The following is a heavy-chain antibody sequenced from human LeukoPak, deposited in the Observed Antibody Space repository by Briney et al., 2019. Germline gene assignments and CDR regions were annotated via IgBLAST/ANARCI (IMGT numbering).Heavy chain of an antibody. CDR2: IYHSGST. D-gene: IGHD3-22*01. CDR1: GYSISSGYY. Sequence: SETLSLTCAVSGYSISSGYYCGWIRQPPGKGLEWIGSIYHSGSTYYNPSLKSRVTISVDTSKNQFSLKLSSMTAADTAVYYCARSREISGYSTYYFDYWGQGTLVTVSS. CDR3: ARSREISGYSTYYFDY. J-gene: IGHJ4*02. V-gene: IGHV4-38-2*01.